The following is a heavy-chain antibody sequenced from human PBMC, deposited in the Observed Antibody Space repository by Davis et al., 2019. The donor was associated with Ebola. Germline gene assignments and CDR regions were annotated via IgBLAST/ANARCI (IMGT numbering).Heavy chain of an antibody. CDR3: ARYGNYVDY. V-gene: IGHV4-59*12. D-gene: IGHD4-17*01. CDR2: IYYSGST. J-gene: IGHJ4*02. CDR1: GGSIRGYH. Sequence: SETLSLTCSVSGGSIRGYHWSWIRQSPGKGLEWIGYIYYSGSTNYNPSLKSRVTISVDTSKNLFSLKLSSVTAADTAMYYCARYGNYVDYWGQGTLVTVSS.